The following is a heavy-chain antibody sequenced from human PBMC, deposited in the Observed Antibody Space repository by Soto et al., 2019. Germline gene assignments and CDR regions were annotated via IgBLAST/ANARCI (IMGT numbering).Heavy chain of an antibody. CDR1: GFTFSSYW. Sequence: LSLTCAASGFTFSSYWMSWVRQAPGKGLEWVANIKQDGSEKYYVDSVKGRFTISRDNAKNSLYLQMNSLRAEDTAVYYCAREDTVTTGPPLFGYWGQGTLVTVSS. J-gene: IGHJ4*02. D-gene: IGHD4-17*01. V-gene: IGHV3-7*01. CDR2: IKQDGSEK. CDR3: AREDTVTTGPPLFGY.